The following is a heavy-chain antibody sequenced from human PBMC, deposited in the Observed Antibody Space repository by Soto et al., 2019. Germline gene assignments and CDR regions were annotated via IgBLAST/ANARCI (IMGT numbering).Heavy chain of an antibody. V-gene: IGHV4-38-2*02. CDR3: AREEHGSGSPNDAFDI. J-gene: IGHJ3*02. Sequence: SETLSLTCTVSGYSISSGYYWGWIRQPPGKGLEWIGSIYHSGSTYYNPSLKSRVTISVDTSKNQFSLKLSSVTAADTAVYYCAREEHGSGSPNDAFDIWGQGTMVTVSS. CDR2: IYHSGST. CDR1: GYSISSGYY. D-gene: IGHD3-10*01.